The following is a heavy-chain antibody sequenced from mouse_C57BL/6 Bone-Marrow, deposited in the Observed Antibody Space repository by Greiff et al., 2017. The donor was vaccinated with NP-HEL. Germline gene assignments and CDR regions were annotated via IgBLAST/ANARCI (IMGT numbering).Heavy chain of an antibody. CDR1: GFTFSSYA. V-gene: IGHV5-9-1*02. D-gene: IGHD1-2*01. J-gene: IGHJ2*01. CDR3: TRDEVLRPVDY. Sequence: EVKLQESGEGLVKPGGSLKLSCAASGFTFSSYAMSWVRQTPEKRLEWVAYISSGGDYIYYADTVKGRFTISRDNARNTLYLQMSSLKSEDTAMYYCTRDEVLRPVDYWGQGTTLTVSS. CDR2: ISSGGDYI.